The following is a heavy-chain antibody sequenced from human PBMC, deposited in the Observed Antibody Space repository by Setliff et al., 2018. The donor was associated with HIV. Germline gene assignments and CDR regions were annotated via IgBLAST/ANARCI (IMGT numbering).Heavy chain of an antibody. Sequence: KPSETLSLTCAVYGGSFTNYFWSWIRQSPGKGLEWIGEINHSGRTKYNPSLKSRVTMSVDTSKNQFSLKLKSVTAADTAVYYCVTSSSWSSRLNFWGPEMLVTVSS. J-gene: IGHJ4*02. CDR2: INHSGRT. V-gene: IGHV4-34*01. D-gene: IGHD2-2*01. CDR1: GGSFTNYF. CDR3: VTSSSWSSRLNF.